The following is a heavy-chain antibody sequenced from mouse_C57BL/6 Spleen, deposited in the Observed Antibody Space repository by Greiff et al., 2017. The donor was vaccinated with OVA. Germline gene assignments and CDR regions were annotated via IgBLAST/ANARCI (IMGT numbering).Heavy chain of an antibody. V-gene: IGHV1-80*01. D-gene: IGHD4-1*01. CDR3: ARWEGSPYFDY. Sequence: VQLQQSGAELVKPGASVKISCKASGYAFSSYWMNWVKQRPGTGLEWIGQIYPGDGDTNYNGKFKGKATLTADKSSSTAYMQLSSLTSEDSAVYFCARWEGSPYFDYWGQGTTLTVSS. CDR2: IYPGDGDT. CDR1: GYAFSSYW. J-gene: IGHJ2*01.